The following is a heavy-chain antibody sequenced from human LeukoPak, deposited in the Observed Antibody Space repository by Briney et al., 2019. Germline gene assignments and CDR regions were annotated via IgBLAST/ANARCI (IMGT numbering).Heavy chain of an antibody. CDR2: IHYSGFT. CDR1: GASVNNDF. V-gene: IGHV4-59*02. Sequence: SETLSLTCSVSGASVNNDFWSWIRQPPGKGPEWIGYIHYSGFTNYNPSLESRVTISRDTSKNQFSLRLRSVTAADTAVYYCIYTSGWTNFYYYGMDVWGRGTTVSVSS. J-gene: IGHJ6*02. D-gene: IGHD6-19*01. CDR3: IYTSGWTNFYYYGMDV.